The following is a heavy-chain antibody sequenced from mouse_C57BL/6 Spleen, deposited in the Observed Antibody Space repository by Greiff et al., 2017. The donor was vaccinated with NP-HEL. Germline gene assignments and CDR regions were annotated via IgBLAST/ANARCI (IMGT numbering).Heavy chain of an antibody. V-gene: IGHV2-2*01. Sequence: QVQLKESGPGLVQPSQSLSITCTVSGFSLTSYGVHWVRQSPGKGLEWLGVIWSGGSTDYNAAFISRLSISKDNSKSQVFFKMNSLQADDTAIYYCASPYYGSSYGAMDYWGQGTSVIVSS. CDR3: ASPYYGSSYGAMDY. CDR1: GFSLTSYG. J-gene: IGHJ4*01. D-gene: IGHD1-1*01. CDR2: IWSGGST.